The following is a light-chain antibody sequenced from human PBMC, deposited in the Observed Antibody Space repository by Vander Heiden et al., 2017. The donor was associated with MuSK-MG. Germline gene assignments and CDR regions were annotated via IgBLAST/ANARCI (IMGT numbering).Light chain of an antibody. V-gene: IGKV1-39*01. CDR2: AAS. J-gene: IGKJ2*01. Sequence: DIQMTQSPSSLSASVGDRVTITSRASQSITDYLNWYQQKPGKAPKGLIYAASSLQSGVPSRFSGSGSGTDFTLTISSRQPEDFATYYCQQNDSHPVYTFGQGTKLEVK. CDR1: QSITDY. CDR3: QQNDSHPVYT.